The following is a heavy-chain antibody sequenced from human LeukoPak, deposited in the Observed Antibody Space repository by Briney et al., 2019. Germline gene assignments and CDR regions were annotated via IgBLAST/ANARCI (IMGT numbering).Heavy chain of an antibody. Sequence: ASVKVSCKASGGTFSSYAISWVRQAPGQGLEWMGGIIPIFGTANYAQKFQGRVTITTDESTSTAYMELSSLRSEDTAVYYCARTRGYSGYESYFDYWGQGTLVTVSS. V-gene: IGHV1-69*05. J-gene: IGHJ4*02. D-gene: IGHD5-12*01. CDR1: GGTFSSYA. CDR3: ARTRGYSGYESYFDY. CDR2: IIPIFGTA.